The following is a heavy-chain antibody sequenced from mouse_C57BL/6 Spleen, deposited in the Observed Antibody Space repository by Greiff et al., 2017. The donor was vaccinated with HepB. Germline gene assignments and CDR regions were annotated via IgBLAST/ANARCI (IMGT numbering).Heavy chain of an antibody. Sequence: QVQLQQSGAELARPGASVKLSCKASGYTFTSYGISWVKQRTGQGLEWIGEIYPRSGNTYYNEKFKGKATLTADKSSSTAYMELRSLTSEDAAVYFCARKDYVYYAMDDWGQGTSVTVSS. CDR2: IYPRSGNT. CDR3: ARKDYVYYAMDD. J-gene: IGHJ4*01. D-gene: IGHD1-1*01. V-gene: IGHV1-81*01. CDR1: GYTFTSYG.